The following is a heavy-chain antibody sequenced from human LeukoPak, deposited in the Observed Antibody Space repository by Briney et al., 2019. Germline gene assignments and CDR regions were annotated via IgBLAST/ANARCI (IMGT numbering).Heavy chain of an antibody. J-gene: IGHJ4*02. Sequence: SCKASGGTFSSYAMHWVRQAPGKGLEWVAVISYDGSNKYYADSVKGRFTISRDNSKNTLYLQMNSLRAEDTAVYYCARGTYRSGLQPPPGAPYWGQGTLVTVSS. CDR2: ISYDGSNK. CDR1: GGTFSSYA. V-gene: IGHV3-30-3*01. D-gene: IGHD4-11*01. CDR3: ARGTYRSGLQPPPGAPY.